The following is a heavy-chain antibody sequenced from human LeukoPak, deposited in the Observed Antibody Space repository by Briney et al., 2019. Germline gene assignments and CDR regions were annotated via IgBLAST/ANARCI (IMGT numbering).Heavy chain of an antibody. Sequence: GGSLRLSCAASGFTFSSYSMNWVRQAPGKGLEWVSSISSSSSYICYADSVKGRFTISRDNAKNSLYLQMNSLRAEDTAVYYCARDGEVTIFGVVTSYYFDYWGQGTLVTVSS. CDR3: ARDGEVTIFGVVTSYYFDY. D-gene: IGHD3-3*01. J-gene: IGHJ4*02. CDR2: ISSSSSYI. V-gene: IGHV3-21*01. CDR1: GFTFSSYS.